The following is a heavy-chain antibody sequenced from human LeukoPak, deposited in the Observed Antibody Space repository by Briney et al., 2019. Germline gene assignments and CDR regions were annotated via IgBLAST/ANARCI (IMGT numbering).Heavy chain of an antibody. Sequence: LSLTCAVYGGSFSGYYWSWIRQPPGKGLEWVSYISSSGSTIYYADSVKGRFTISRDNAKNSLYLQMNSLRAEDTAVYYCARVVATIGYDYWGQGTLVTVSS. J-gene: IGHJ4*02. V-gene: IGHV3-11*04. CDR1: GGSFSGYY. CDR3: ARVVATIGYDY. D-gene: IGHD5-12*01. CDR2: ISSSGSTI.